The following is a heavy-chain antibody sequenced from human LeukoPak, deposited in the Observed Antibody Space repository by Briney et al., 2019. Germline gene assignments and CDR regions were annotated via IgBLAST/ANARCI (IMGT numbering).Heavy chain of an antibody. CDR1: GFTFSSYA. CDR3: AREGVLLWFGELYYFDY. D-gene: IGHD3-10*01. J-gene: IGHJ4*02. V-gene: IGHV3-30*04. Sequence: GGSLRLSCAASGFTFSSYAMHWVRQAPGKGLEWVAVISYDGSNKYYADSVKGRFTISRDNSKNTLYLQMNSLRAEDTAVYYCAREGVLLWFGELYYFDYWGQGTLVTVSS. CDR2: ISYDGSNK.